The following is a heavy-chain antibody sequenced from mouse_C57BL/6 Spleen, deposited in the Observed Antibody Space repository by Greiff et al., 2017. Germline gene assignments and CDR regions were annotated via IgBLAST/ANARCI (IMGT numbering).Heavy chain of an antibody. D-gene: IGHD3-2*01. J-gene: IGHJ2*01. CDR1: GYTFTSYW. Sequence: QVQLKQSGAELVKPGASVKLSCKASGYTFTSYWMQWVKQRPGQGLEWIGEIDPSDSYTNYNQKFKGKATLTVDTSSSTAYMQLSSLTSEDSAVYYCGQDYFDYWGQGTTLTVSS. V-gene: IGHV1-50*01. CDR2: IDPSDSYT. CDR3: GQDYFDY.